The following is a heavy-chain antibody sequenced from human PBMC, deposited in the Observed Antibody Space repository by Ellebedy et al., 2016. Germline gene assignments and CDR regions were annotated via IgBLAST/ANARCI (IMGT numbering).Heavy chain of an antibody. CDR1: GGSFSDSY. Sequence: SETLSLXXAVHGGSFSDSYWSWIRQPPGKGLEWIGEINHSGSTNYNPSLKSRVSISVDTSENQFSLRLSSLTAADTAVYYCARGRFDCSGISCYSRPFDYYYYYMDVWGTGTTVTVS. CDR3: ARGRFDCSGISCYSRPFDYYYYYMDV. V-gene: IGHV4-34*01. CDR2: INHSGST. J-gene: IGHJ6*03. D-gene: IGHD2-2*01.